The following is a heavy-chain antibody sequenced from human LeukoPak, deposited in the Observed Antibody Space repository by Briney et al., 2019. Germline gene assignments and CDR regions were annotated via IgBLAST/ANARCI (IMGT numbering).Heavy chain of an antibody. CDR2: ISSSGSTI. D-gene: IGHD3-3*01. J-gene: IGHJ4*02. CDR3: ARDPGNDYDFWSGYSEKSPHY. V-gene: IGHV3-48*03. CDR1: GFTFSSYE. Sequence: GGSLRLSCAASGFTFSSYEMNWVRQAPGKGLEWVSYISSSGSTIYYADSVKGRFTISRDNAKNSLYLQMNSLRAEDTAVYYCARDPGNDYDFWSGYSEKSPHYWGQGTLVTVSS.